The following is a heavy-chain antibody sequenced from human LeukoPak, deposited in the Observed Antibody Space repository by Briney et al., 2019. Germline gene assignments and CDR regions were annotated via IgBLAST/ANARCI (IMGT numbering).Heavy chain of an antibody. CDR2: IYYNGNT. J-gene: IGHJ4*02. CDR1: GASISSSSSYY. CDR3: ATSPQYGGY. D-gene: IGHD4-23*01. V-gene: IGHV4-39*01. Sequence: PSETLSLTCTVSGASISSSSSYYWGWIRQPPGKGLEWIGTIYYNGNTYYTPSLKSRVTISVDTSKNQFSLKLSSVTAADAAVYYCATSPQYGGYLGQGTLVTVSS.